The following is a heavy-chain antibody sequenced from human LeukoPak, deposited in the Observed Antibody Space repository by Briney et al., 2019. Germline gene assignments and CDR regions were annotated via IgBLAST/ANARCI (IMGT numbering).Heavy chain of an antibody. V-gene: IGHV1-69*13. Sequence: ASVKVSCKASGGTFSSYAISWVRRAPGQGLEWMGGIIPIFGTANYAQKFQGGVTITADESTSTAYMELSSLRSEDTAVYYCARALIVVVPAATHNWFDPWGQGTLVTVSS. CDR3: ARALIVVVPAATHNWFDP. CDR1: GGTFSSYA. J-gene: IGHJ5*02. CDR2: IIPIFGTA. D-gene: IGHD2-2*01.